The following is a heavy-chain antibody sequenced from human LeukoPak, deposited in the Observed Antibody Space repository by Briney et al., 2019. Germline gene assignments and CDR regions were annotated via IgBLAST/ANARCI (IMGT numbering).Heavy chain of an antibody. Sequence: GGSLRLFCAASGFTFSSYSMNWVRQAPGKGLEWVSSISSSSSYIYYADSVKGRFTISRDNAKNSLYLQMNSLRAEDTAVYYCARDEVDSQNHYYGMDVWGQGTTVTVSS. CDR2: ISSSSSYI. J-gene: IGHJ6*02. CDR3: ARDEVDSQNHYYGMDV. CDR1: GFTFSSYS. V-gene: IGHV3-21*01. D-gene: IGHD5-12*01.